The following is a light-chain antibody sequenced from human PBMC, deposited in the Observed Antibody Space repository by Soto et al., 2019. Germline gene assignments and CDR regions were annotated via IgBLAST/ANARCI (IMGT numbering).Light chain of an antibody. CDR1: QSISTW. CDR2: RAS. Sequence: DIQMTQSPSTLSASVGDRVTITCRASQSISTWLAWYQQKPGRAPKLLIYRASNLESGVPSRFSGSASGTEFTLTINSLQPDDFATYYCKQYNSFSTFGQGTKVEIK. V-gene: IGKV1-5*03. J-gene: IGKJ1*01. CDR3: KQYNSFST.